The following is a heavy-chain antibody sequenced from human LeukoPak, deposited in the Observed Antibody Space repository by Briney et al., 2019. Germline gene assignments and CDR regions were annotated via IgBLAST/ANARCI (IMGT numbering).Heavy chain of an antibody. D-gene: IGHD6-13*01. V-gene: IGHV3-7*01. CDR1: GFTFSSCW. CDR3: ARERAYSSDAFDI. CDR2: IKQDGSEK. J-gene: IGHJ3*02. Sequence: GGSLRLSCAASGFTFSSCWMSWVRQAPGKGLEWVANIKQDGSEKYYVDSVKGRFTISRDNAKNSLYLQMNSLRAEDTAVYYCARERAYSSDAFDIWGQGTMVTVSS.